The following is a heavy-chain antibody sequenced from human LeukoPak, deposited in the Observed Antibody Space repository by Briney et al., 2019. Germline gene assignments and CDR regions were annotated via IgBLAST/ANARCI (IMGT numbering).Heavy chain of an antibody. CDR2: INHSGST. Sequence: SETLSLTCAVYGGSFSGYYWSWIRQPPGKGLEWIGEINHSGSTNYNPSLKSRVTISVDTSKNQFSLKLNSVTAADTAVYYCARHVSGIYGSRGDLDHWGPGTLVTVSS. CDR1: GGSFSGYY. J-gene: IGHJ4*02. V-gene: IGHV4-34*01. D-gene: IGHD3-10*01. CDR3: ARHVSGIYGSRGDLDH.